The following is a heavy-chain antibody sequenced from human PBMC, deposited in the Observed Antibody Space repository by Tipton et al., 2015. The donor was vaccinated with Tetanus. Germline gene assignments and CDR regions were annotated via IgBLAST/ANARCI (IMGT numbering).Heavy chain of an antibody. V-gene: IGHV4-61*08. CDR3: ARGTGDY. Sequence: TLSLTCSVSGASISSGDYSWNWIRQPPGKGLEWLAYVSYSGRTNYNPSLKSRVTISVDTSKNQFPLKLSSVTAADTAVYYCARGTGDYWGQGTLVTVSS. J-gene: IGHJ4*02. D-gene: IGHD1-14*01. CDR2: VSYSGRT. CDR1: GASISSGDYS.